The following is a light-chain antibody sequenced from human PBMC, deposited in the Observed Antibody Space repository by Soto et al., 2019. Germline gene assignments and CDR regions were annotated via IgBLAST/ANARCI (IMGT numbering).Light chain of an antibody. CDR3: QQYDDWPWT. Sequence: EIVMTQSPATRYVSPGERATLSCRASRNVGSKLEWYMQTPGQSPRLLISGASPREADFPAQFSGSGAGTECIRTISSLQSEDVSFDYCQQYDDWPWTFGQGTKVDIK. V-gene: IGKV3-15*01. CDR2: GAS. J-gene: IGKJ1*01. CDR1: RNVGSK.